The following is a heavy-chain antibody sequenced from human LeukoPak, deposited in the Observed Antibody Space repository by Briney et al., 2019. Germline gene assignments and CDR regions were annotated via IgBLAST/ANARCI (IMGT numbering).Heavy chain of an antibody. CDR2: FYYSGST. V-gene: IGHV4-39*01. CDR1: GGSITSSNYY. Sequence: SQTLSLTCTVSGGSITSSNYYWGWIRQPPGKGLEWIGSFYYSGSTNYNPSLKSRVTISVDTSKNQFSLKLSSVTAADTAVYYCVYYYGSGSVEYWGQGTLVTVSS. J-gene: IGHJ4*02. D-gene: IGHD3-10*01. CDR3: VYYYGSGSVEY.